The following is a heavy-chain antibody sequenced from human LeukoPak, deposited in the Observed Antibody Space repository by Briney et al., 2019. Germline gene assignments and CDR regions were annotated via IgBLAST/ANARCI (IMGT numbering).Heavy chain of an antibody. CDR2: IYYSGST. J-gene: IGHJ3*02. D-gene: IGHD2-21*02. CDR3: ARNCGGDCYYAFDI. Sequence: SQTLSLTCAVYGGSFSGYYWSWIRQPPGKGLEWIGYIYYSGSTYYNPSLKSRVTISVDTSKNQFSLKLSSVTAADTAVYYCARNCGGDCYYAFDIWGQGTMVTVSS. V-gene: IGHV4-30-4*01. CDR1: GGSFSGYY.